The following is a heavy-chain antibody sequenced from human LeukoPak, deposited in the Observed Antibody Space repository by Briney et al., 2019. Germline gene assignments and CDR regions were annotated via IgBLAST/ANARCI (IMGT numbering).Heavy chain of an antibody. CDR2: ISDSGGST. CDR1: GFTFSSYG. Sequence: PGGSLRLSCAASGFTFSSYGMSWVRQAPGKGLEWVSGISDSGGSTYYADSVKGRFTISRDNSKNTPYLQMNSLRAEDTAAYYCAKDLLRGGATRFRNYYYYMDVWGKGTTVTVSS. J-gene: IGHJ6*03. V-gene: IGHV3-23*01. D-gene: IGHD1-26*01. CDR3: AKDLLRGGATRFRNYYYYMDV.